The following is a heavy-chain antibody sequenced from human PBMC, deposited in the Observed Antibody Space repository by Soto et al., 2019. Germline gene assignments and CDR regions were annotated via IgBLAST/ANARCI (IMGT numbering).Heavy chain of an antibody. CDR3: ARGDATKIVVTTYYAMDV. CDR2: IIPVFGTP. Sequence: QVQLVQSGAEEKKPGSSVKVSCKASGGSLSNYGISWVRQAPGQGLEWMGAIIPVFGTPNYALKFQDRVTITADESTTTVYMEVRSLTSEDTAVYYCARGDATKIVVTTYYAMDVWGQGTTVTVSS. J-gene: IGHJ6*02. CDR1: GGSLSNYG. V-gene: IGHV1-69*12. D-gene: IGHD3-22*01.